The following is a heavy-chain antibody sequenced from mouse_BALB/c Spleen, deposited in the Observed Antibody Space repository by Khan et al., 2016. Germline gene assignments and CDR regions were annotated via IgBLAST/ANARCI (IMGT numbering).Heavy chain of an antibody. CDR2: ISSDSSTI. J-gene: IGHJ4*01. CDR3: ARPHYYAMDY. CDR1: GFTFSSFG. V-gene: IGHV5-17*02. Sequence: EVELVESGGGLVQPGGSRKLSCAASGFTFSSFGMHWVRQAPEKGLEWVAYISSDSSTIYYADTVKGRFTISRDNPTNTLFLQMTSLRSEDAAMYFCARPHYYAMDYWGEGTSVTVSS.